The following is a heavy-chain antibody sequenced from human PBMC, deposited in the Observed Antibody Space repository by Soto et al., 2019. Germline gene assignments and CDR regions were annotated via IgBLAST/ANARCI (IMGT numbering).Heavy chain of an antibody. CDR2: ISAYNGNT. J-gene: IGHJ4*02. Sequence: ASVKVSSKASCYTLTSYGISWVRQAPGQGLEWMGWISAYNGNTNYAQKLQGRVTMTTDTSTSTAYMELRSLRADDTAVYYCARAPQEVEVDYWGQGTLVTVSS. D-gene: IGHD1-1*01. V-gene: IGHV1-18*01. CDR1: CYTLTSYG. CDR3: ARAPQEVEVDY.